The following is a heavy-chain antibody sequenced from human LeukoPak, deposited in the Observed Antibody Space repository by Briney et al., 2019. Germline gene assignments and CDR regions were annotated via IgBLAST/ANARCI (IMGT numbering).Heavy chain of an antibody. CDR2: IIPIFGTA. V-gene: IGHV1-69*05. CDR1: GGTFSSYA. CDR3: ARDVAVLRFLEWTLAGMDV. D-gene: IGHD3-3*01. J-gene: IGHJ6*04. Sequence: SVKVSCKASGGTFSSYAISWVRQAPGQGLEWMGGIIPIFGTANYAQKFQGRVTITTDESTSTAYIELSSLRSEDTAVYYCARDVAVLRFLEWTLAGMDVWGKGTTVTVSS.